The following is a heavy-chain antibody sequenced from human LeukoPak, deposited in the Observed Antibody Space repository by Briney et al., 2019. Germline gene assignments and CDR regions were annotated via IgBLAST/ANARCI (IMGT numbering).Heavy chain of an antibody. J-gene: IGHJ4*02. CDR3: AKDAGYCSSTSCYPFDY. D-gene: IGHD2-2*01. V-gene: IGHV3-23*01. Sequence: GGSLRLSCAASGFTFSSYAMSWVRQAPGKGLEWVSAISGSGGSTNYADSVKGRFTISRDNSKNTLYLQMNSLRAEDTAVYYCAKDAGYCSSTSCYPFDYWGQGTLVTVSS. CDR2: ISGSGGST. CDR1: GFTFSSYA.